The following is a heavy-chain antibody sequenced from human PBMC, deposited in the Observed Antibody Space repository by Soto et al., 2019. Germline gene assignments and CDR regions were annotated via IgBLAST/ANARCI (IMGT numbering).Heavy chain of an antibody. CDR1: GFTFSNYW. CDR3: ARDLPHKWFDP. V-gene: IGHV3-74*01. J-gene: IGHJ5*02. CDR2: IETDGSSA. Sequence: GGSLRLSCAASGFTFSNYWMHWVRQAPGKGLVWVSRIETDGSSARYADAVKGRFTTSRDNAKNILYLQMNNLRAEDTAVYFCARDLPHKWFDPWGQGT.